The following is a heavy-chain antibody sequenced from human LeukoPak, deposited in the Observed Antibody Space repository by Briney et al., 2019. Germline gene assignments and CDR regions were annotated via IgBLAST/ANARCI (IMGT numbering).Heavy chain of an antibody. CDR1: GFTFSSYG. J-gene: IGHJ4*02. Sequence: GGSLRLSCAASGFTFSSYGMHWVRQAPGKGLEWVAVISYDGSNKYYADSVKGRFTISRDNAKNSLYLQMNSLRAEDTAVYYCAREGSIGTEGYWGQGTLVTVSS. D-gene: IGHD1-14*01. CDR2: ISYDGSNK. CDR3: AREGSIGTEGY. V-gene: IGHV3-30*03.